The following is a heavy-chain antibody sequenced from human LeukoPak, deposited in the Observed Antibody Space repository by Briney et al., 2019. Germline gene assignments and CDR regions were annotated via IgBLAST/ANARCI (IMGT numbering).Heavy chain of an antibody. V-gene: IGHV3-74*01. CDR2: IDNDGSDR. CDR3: ARGGYHHGFDI. J-gene: IGHJ3*02. CDR1: GFTFRNYW. D-gene: IGHD5-18*01. Sequence: GGSLRLSCAASGFTFRNYWIHWVRQAPGKGLVWISRIDNDGSDRIYADSVKGRFTISRDNAKNTLYLQMNNLRAEDTAVYYCARGGYHHGFDIWGQGTMVTVSS.